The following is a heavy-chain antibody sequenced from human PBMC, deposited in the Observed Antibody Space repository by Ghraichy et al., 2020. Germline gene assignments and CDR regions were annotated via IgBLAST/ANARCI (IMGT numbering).Heavy chain of an antibody. D-gene: IGHD6-19*01. V-gene: IGHV3-23*01. CDR3: AKEGQIGVAGFDC. J-gene: IGHJ4*02. Sequence: GGSLRLSCAASGFTFSSYAMSWVRQAPGKGLEWVTGFGGDPRITYYADSVKGRFTISRDNSRNTLYLQMNGLRVEDTALYYCAKEGQIGVAGFDCWGQGTLVTFSS. CDR2: FGGDPRIT. CDR1: GFTFSSYA.